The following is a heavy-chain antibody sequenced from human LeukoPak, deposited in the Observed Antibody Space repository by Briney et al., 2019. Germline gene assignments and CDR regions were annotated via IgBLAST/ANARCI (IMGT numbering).Heavy chain of an antibody. Sequence: SETLSLTCTVSGGSISSYYWSWIRQPPGKGLEWIAYISDIGSINYNPSLKSRVTISLDTSKNQFSLKLSSVTAADTAVYYCAGHHPRNTVDFWGQGTLVTFSS. D-gene: IGHD2-8*02. CDR2: ISDIGSI. V-gene: IGHV4-59*08. CDR1: GGSISSYY. CDR3: AGHHPRNTVDF. J-gene: IGHJ4*02.